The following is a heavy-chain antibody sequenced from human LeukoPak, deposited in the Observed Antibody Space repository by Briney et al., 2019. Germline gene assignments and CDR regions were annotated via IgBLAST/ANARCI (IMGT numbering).Heavy chain of an antibody. V-gene: IGHV1-2*02. CDR2: INPNSGGT. J-gene: IGHJ5*02. CDR3: ARVEKGRPRSANWFDP. Sequence: GASVKVSCKASGYTFTGYYMHWVRQAPGQGLEWMGWINPNSGGTNYAQKFQGRVTMTRDTSISTAYMELSRLRSDDTAVYYCARVEKGRPRSANWFDPWGQGTLVTVSS. CDR1: GYTFTGYY. D-gene: IGHD1-1*01.